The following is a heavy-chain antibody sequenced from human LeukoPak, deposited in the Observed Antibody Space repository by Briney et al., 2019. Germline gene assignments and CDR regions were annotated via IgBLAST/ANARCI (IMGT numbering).Heavy chain of an antibody. CDR2: IYPGDSDT. D-gene: IGHD6-19*01. CDR3: ARHTYNNGWWGGDY. V-gene: IGHV5-51*01. Sequence: GESLKISCKGSGYSFTTYWIGWVRQMPGKVLEWMGIIYPGDSDTRYSPSFQGHVTISADKSISTAYLQWSSLKASDTAMYYCARHTYNNGWWGGDYWGQGTLVTVSS. CDR1: GYSFTTYW. J-gene: IGHJ4*02.